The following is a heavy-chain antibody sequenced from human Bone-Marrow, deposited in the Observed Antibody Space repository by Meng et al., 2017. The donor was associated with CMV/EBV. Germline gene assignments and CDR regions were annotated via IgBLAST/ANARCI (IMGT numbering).Heavy chain of an antibody. Sequence: GGSLRLSCAASGFSLSSYSMNWVRQAPGKGLQWISYISSSSTNIQYADSVRGRFTISRDNAKNSLYLQMHSLSAEDSAVYYCARHEVKSVREQQLVFDYWGRGALVTVSS. CDR2: ISSSSTNI. CDR3: ARHEVKSVREQQLVFDY. J-gene: IGHJ4*02. CDR1: GFSLSSYS. V-gene: IGHV3-48*04. D-gene: IGHD6-13*01.